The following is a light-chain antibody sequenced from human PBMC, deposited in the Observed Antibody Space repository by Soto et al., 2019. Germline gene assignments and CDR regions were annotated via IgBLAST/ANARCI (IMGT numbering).Light chain of an antibody. V-gene: IGKV3-15*01. CDR2: DAS. Sequence: EIVMTQSPATLSASPGERATLSCRASQTVSRNVAWYQQKPGQAPRLLIYDASTRATGIPARFSGSGSGTEFTLTISSLQSEDFAVYSCQQYNYWPPTFGQGTKVEVK. CDR3: QQYNYWPPT. J-gene: IGKJ1*01. CDR1: QTVSRN.